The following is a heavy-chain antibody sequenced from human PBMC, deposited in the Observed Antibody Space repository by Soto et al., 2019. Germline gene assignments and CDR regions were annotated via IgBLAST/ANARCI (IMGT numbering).Heavy chain of an antibody. CDR3: ARGVLRTFDY. Sequence: QVQLQESGPGLVKPSQTLSLTCTVSGGSIRSGGNSWSWIRQHSGKGLEWIGYIDYSGSTYYNPSLQSRLTISLDTSKNQFSLKLSSVTAADTAVYYCARGVLRTFDYWGQGTLVTVSS. CDR2: IDYSGST. CDR1: GGSIRSGGNS. V-gene: IGHV4-31*03. J-gene: IGHJ4*02.